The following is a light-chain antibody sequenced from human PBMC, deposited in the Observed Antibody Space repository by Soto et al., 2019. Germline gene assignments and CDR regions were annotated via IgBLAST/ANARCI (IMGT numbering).Light chain of an antibody. CDR3: QQYGSSPYT. Sequence: EIVLTQSPGTLSLSSGERATLSCRASQSVSSNYLAWYQQKPGQAPRLLIYGASSSATGIPDRFSGSGSGTDFTLTISRLEPEDFAVYYCQQYGSSPYTFGQGTRLEIK. V-gene: IGKV3-20*01. CDR2: GAS. CDR1: QSVSSNY. J-gene: IGKJ2*01.